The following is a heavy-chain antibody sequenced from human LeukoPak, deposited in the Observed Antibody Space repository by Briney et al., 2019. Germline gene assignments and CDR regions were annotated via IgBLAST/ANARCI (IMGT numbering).Heavy chain of an antibody. D-gene: IGHD6-19*01. CDR3: ARRGSSGWYYFDY. Sequence: PGESLKISCKGSGYIFTSYWIGWVRQLPGKGLEWMGIIYPGVSDTRYSPSFQGQVTISADKSISTAYLQWSSLKASDTAMYYCARRGSSGWYYFDYWGQGTLVTVSS. J-gene: IGHJ4*02. CDR2: IYPGVSDT. CDR1: GYIFTSYW. V-gene: IGHV5-51*01.